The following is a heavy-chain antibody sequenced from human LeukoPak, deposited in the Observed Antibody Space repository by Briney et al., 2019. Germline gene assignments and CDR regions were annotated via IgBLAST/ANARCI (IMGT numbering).Heavy chain of an antibody. CDR3: AKDLSPSN. CDR2: ISDSGGRI. V-gene: IGHV3-23*01. J-gene: IGHJ4*02. Sequence: GGSLRLSCAASGFTFNSYAMTWVRQAPGKGLEWVSLISDSGGRIYYADSVKGRFTISRDNSKNTLYLQMNSLRAEDTAVYYCAKDLSPSNWGQGTLVTVSS. CDR1: GFTFNSYA.